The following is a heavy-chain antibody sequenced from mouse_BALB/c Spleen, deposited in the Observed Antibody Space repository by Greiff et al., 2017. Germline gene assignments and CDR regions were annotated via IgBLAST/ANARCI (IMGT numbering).Heavy chain of an antibody. Sequence: VKLMESGPGLVQPSQSLSITCTVSGFSLTSYGVHWVRQSPGKGLEWLGVIWSGGSTDYNAAFISRLSISKDNSKSQVFFKMNSLQANDTAIYYCARVIYYDYDGYAMDYWGQGTSVTVSS. CDR3: ARVIYYDYDGYAMDY. CDR2: IWSGGST. D-gene: IGHD2-4*01. J-gene: IGHJ4*01. CDR1: GFSLTSYG. V-gene: IGHV2-2*02.